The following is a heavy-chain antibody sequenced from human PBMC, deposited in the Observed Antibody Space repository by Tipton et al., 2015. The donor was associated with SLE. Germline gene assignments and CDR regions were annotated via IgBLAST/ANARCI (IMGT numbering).Heavy chain of an antibody. CDR1: GFTFSSYS. V-gene: IGHV3-21*01. CDR2: ISSSSSYI. CDR3: ARIATGIAAVAGY. D-gene: IGHD6-13*01. J-gene: IGHJ4*02. Sequence: SLRLSCAASGFTFSSYSMNWVRQAPGKGLEWVSYISSSSSYIYYADSVKGRFTISRDNAKNSLYLQMNSLRAEDTAVYYCARIATGIAAVAGYWGQGTLVTVSS.